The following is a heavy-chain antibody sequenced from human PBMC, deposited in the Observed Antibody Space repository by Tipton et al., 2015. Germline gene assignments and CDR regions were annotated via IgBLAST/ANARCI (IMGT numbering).Heavy chain of an antibody. CDR3: ARMNIAVVEDWFDP. J-gene: IGHJ5*02. CDR2: IKQDGSEK. Sequence: SLRLSCAASGFTFSRYWMSWVRQAPGKGLEWVANIKQDGSEKYYVDSVKGRFTISRDNAKNSLYLQMNSLRGEETAVYYCARMNIAVVEDWFDPWGQGTLVTVSS. D-gene: IGHD2-2*01. V-gene: IGHV3-7*01. CDR1: GFTFSRYW.